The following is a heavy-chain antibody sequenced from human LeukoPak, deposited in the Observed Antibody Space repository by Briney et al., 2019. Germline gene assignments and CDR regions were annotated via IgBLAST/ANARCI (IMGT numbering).Heavy chain of an antibody. J-gene: IGHJ5*02. CDR3: ARPYYYDSRIDP. D-gene: IGHD3-22*01. Sequence: SETLSLTCTVSGGSISSGDYYWSWIRQPPAKGLEWIAYMYYSGSTYYNPSLKSRVTMPADTSKNQLSLKLSSVTAADTAVYYCARPYYYDSRIDPWGQGILVTVSS. CDR2: MYYSGST. CDR1: GGSISSGDYY. V-gene: IGHV4-30-4*01.